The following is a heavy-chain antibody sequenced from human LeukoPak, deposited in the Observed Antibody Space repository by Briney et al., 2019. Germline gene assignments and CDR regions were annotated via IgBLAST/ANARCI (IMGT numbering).Heavy chain of an antibody. V-gene: IGHV1-46*01. D-gene: IGHD6-19*01. J-gene: IGHJ4*02. Sequence: ASVKVSCKASGYTFTSYAMNWVRQAPGQGLEWMGIINPSGGSTSYAQKFQGRVTMTRDMSTSTVYMELSSLRSEDTAVYCCARDLNPGIAVARPDYWGQGTLVTVSS. CDR2: INPSGGST. CDR3: ARDLNPGIAVARPDY. CDR1: GYTFTSYA.